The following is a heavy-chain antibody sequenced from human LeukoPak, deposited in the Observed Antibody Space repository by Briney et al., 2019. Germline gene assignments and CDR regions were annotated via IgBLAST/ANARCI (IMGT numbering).Heavy chain of an antibody. V-gene: IGHV3-66*01. Sequence: GGSLRLSCAASGFTVSSNYMSWVRQAPGKGLEWVSVIYSGGSTYYADSVKGRFTISRDNSKNTMYLQMNSLRAEDKAVYYCAKGERITMVRGVTTSTVYYYYYSMDVWGKGTTVTISS. J-gene: IGHJ6*03. CDR3: AKGERITMVRGVTTSTVYYYYYSMDV. CDR2: IYSGGST. D-gene: IGHD3-10*01. CDR1: GFTVSSNY.